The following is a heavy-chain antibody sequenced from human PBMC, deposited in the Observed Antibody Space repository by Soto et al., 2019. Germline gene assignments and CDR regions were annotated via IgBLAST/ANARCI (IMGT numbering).Heavy chain of an antibody. CDR2: ISYDGSNK. D-gene: IGHD3-22*01. CDR3: ARDWGRYYYDSSGYPPFDY. CDR1: GFTFSSYA. J-gene: IGHJ4*02. Sequence: GGSLRLSCAASGFTFSSYAMHWVRQAPGKGLEWVAVISYDGSNKYYADSVQGRFTISRDNSKNTLYLQMNSLRAEDTAVYYCARDWGRYYYDSSGYPPFDYWGQGTLVTVSS. V-gene: IGHV3-30-3*01.